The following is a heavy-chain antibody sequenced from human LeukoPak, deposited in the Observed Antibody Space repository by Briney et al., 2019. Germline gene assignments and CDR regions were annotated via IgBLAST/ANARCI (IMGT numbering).Heavy chain of an antibody. J-gene: IGHJ5*02. D-gene: IGHD3-10*01. V-gene: IGHV4-31*03. CDR3: ARGYYGSGTLRDWFDL. CDR2: IYYSGST. Sequence: SETLSLTCTVSGGSISSGGYYWSWIRQHPGKGLEWIGYIYYSGSTYCNPSLKSRVTISVDTSKNQFSLKLSSVTAADTAVYYCARGYYGSGTLRDWFDLWGQGALVTVSS. CDR1: GGSISSGGYY.